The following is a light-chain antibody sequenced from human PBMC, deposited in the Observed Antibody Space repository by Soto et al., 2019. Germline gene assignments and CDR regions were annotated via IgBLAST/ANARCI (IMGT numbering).Light chain of an antibody. CDR2: GAS. CDR1: QRVTSN. CDR3: QQYNIWPPWT. J-gene: IGKJ1*01. V-gene: IGKV3-15*01. Sequence: EIVMTQSPATLSVSPGERPTLSCRASQRVTSNLAWYKKKPGQAPRLLIYGASTRATGIPARFSGSGSATEFTLTISSLQSGDFAVYYCQQYNIWPPWTFGQGTKVEIK.